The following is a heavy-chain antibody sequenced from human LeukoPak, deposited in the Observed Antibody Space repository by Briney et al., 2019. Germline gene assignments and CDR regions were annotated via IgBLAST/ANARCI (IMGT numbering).Heavy chain of an antibody. CDR2: IYYSGST. J-gene: IGHJ4*02. Sequence: SETLSLTCTVSGGSISSYYWSWIRQPPGKGLEWIGYIYYSGSTNYNPSLKSRVTISVDTSKNQFSLKLSSVTAADTAVYYCASGEVAAGPAPLDYWGQGTLVTVSS. V-gene: IGHV4-59*01. CDR3: ASGEVAAGPAPLDY. CDR1: GGSISSYY. D-gene: IGHD6-13*01.